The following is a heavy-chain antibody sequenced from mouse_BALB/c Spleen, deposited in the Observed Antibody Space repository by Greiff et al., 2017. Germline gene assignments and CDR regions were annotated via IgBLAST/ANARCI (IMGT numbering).Heavy chain of an antibody. CDR1: GFTFSSYG. J-gene: IGHJ2*01. CDR2: ISSGGSYT. CDR3: ARQGRDDGYFDY. D-gene: IGHD2-3*01. V-gene: IGHV5-6*01. Sequence: EVKLVESGGDLVKPGGSLKLSCAASGFTFSSYGMSWVRQTPDKRLEWVATISSGGSYTYYPDSVKGRFTISRDNAKNTLYLQMSSLKSEDTAMYYCARQGRDDGYFDYWGQGTTLTVSS.